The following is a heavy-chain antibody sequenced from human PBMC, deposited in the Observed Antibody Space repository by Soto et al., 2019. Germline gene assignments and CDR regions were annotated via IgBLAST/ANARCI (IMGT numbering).Heavy chain of an antibody. Sequence: QVQLVQSGAEVKKPGSSVKVSCKASGGTFSSYTISWVRQAPGQVLEWMGRIIPILDIANYAQKFQGRVTITADKSTSTAYMELSSLRSEDTAVYYCARAPTPAVYYYYYMDVWGKGTTVTVSS. CDR2: IIPILDIA. CDR3: ARAPTPAVYYYYYMDV. V-gene: IGHV1-69*02. J-gene: IGHJ6*03. D-gene: IGHD6-13*01. CDR1: GGTFSSYT.